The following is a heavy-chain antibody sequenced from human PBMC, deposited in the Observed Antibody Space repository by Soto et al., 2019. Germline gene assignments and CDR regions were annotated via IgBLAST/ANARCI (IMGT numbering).Heavy chain of an antibody. CDR1: GYTFTSYA. CDR3: ARVGATPYYYGMDV. D-gene: IGHD1-26*01. Sequence: ASVKVSCKASGYTFTSYAMHWVRQAPGQGLEWMGWINAGNGNTKYSQKFQGRVTITRDTSASTAYMELSSLRSEDAAVYYCARVGATPYYYGMDVWGQGTTVTVSS. CDR2: INAGNGNT. V-gene: IGHV1-3*01. J-gene: IGHJ6*02.